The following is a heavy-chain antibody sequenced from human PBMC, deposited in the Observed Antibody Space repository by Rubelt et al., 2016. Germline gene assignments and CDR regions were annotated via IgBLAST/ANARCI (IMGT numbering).Heavy chain of an antibody. CDR2: ISGTGGDT. CDR1: GFTFTTYG. D-gene: IGHD1-26*01. Sequence: EVRLLGSGGGLGQPGGSLRLSCVGSGFTFTTYGMSWVRQAPGGGLEWVSGISGTGGDTYYADSVKGRFTISRDNVKNTLYLQMNSLRAEDTAVYYCAHLVGLTPFDSWGQGTLLTVSS. J-gene: IGHJ4*02. V-gene: IGHV3-23*01. CDR3: AHLVGLTPFDS.